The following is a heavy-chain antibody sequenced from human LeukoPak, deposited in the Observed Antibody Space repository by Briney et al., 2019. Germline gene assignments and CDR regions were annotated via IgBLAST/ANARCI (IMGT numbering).Heavy chain of an antibody. CDR3: ARRGGYDCSSTSCRGNYYYYYYMDV. Sequence: SETLSLTCTVSGGSISSYYWSWVRQPPGKGLEWIGYIYTSGSTNYNPSLKSRVTISVDTSKNQFSLKLSSVTAADTAVYYCARRGGYDCSSTSCRGNYYYYYYMDVWGKGTTVTVSS. CDR2: IYTSGST. CDR1: GGSISSYY. J-gene: IGHJ6*03. D-gene: IGHD2-2*01. V-gene: IGHV4-4*09.